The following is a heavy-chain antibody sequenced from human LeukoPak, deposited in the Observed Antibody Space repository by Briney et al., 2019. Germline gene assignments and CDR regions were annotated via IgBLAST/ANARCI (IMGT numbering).Heavy chain of an antibody. D-gene: IGHD3-9*01. CDR1: GGTFSSYA. V-gene: IGHV1-69*13. CDR3: ARNSVLRYFDWLFFFDY. CDR2: IIHIFGTA. Sequence: SVKVSCKASGGTFSSYAISWVRQAPGQGLEWMGGIIHIFGTANYAETFQGRVTITADEATSTVYMELSSLRSEDTAVYYCARNSVLRYFDWLFFFDYWGQGTLVTVSS. J-gene: IGHJ4*02.